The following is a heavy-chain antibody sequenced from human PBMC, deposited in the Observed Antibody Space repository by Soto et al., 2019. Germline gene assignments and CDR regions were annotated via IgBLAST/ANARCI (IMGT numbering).Heavy chain of an antibody. V-gene: IGHV4-30-4*01. J-gene: IGHJ4*02. CDR3: ASYDFWSGTVDY. CDR2: IYYSGST. D-gene: IGHD3-3*01. CDR1: GCCISGGAYN. Sequence: SETLSLTCTVSGCCISGGAYNWSWIRQPPGKGLEWIGYIYYSGSTYYNPSLKSRVTISVDTSKNQFSLKLSSVTAADTAVYYCASYDFWSGTVDYWGQGTLVTVS.